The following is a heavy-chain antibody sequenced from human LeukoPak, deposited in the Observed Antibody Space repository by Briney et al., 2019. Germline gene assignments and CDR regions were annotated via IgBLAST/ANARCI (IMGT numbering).Heavy chain of an antibody. CDR2: ISSSGSTI. Sequence: PGGSLKLSCAASGFTFSNYNMTWVRQAQGKGLEWVSYISSSGSTIHYADSVKGRFTISRDNAKNSLYLQMNSLRVEDTAVYYCFGSGSSFDHWGQGTLVTVSS. CDR3: FGSGSSFDH. V-gene: IGHV3-48*04. D-gene: IGHD1-26*01. J-gene: IGHJ4*02. CDR1: GFTFSNYN.